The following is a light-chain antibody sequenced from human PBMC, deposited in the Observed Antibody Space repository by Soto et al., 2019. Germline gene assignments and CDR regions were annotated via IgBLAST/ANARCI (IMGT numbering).Light chain of an antibody. CDR2: GNS. V-gene: IGLV1-40*01. J-gene: IGLJ1*01. CDR1: SSNIGAGFD. CDR3: QSYDSSLTGSKV. Sequence: QSVLRQPPSVSGAPGHRFTISCTGSSSNIGAGFDVHWYQQLPGTAPKLLIYGNSNRPSGVPDRFSGSRSGTSASLAITGLQAEDEADYYSQSYDSSLTGSKVFGSGTKVTVL.